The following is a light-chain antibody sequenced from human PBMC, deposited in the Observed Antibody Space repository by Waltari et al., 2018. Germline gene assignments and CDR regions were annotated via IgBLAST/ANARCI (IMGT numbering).Light chain of an antibody. CDR3: QKYSNSPLT. V-gene: IGKV3-20*01. CDR2: GAS. CDR1: QSVSSY. J-gene: IGKJ4*01. Sequence: IILTQSPATLSLSPGERATLSCRASQSVSSYLAWYQQKPGQAPRLLIYGASSRATGIPDRFSGSGSGTDFTLTISSLEPEDFAVYYCQKYSNSPLTFGGGTNVEIK.